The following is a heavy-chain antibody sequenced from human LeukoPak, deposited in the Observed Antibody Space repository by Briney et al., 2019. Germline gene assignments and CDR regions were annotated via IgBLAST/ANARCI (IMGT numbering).Heavy chain of an antibody. CDR3: ARAKVVVRGSWLALATRYFDL. CDR1: GGSLSSTINS. V-gene: IGHV4-39*07. D-gene: IGHD3-10*01. CDR2: ISYSGSS. J-gene: IGHJ2*01. Sequence: SETLSLTCTVSGGSLSSTINSWGWIRQAPGMGLEWIGSISYSGSSYYNPSLKSRVTISVDTSKNQFSLKLSSVTAADTAVYYCARAKVVVRGSWLALATRYFDLWGRGTLVTVSS.